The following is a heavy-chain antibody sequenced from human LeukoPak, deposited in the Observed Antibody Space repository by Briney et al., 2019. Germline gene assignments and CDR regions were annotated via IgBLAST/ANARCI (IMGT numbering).Heavy chain of an antibody. CDR3: ARICSGGSCYPAP. Sequence: SETLSLTCTVSGDSISTSNSYWGWIRQPPGKGLEWIGSIYYSGNTYYNASLKSRVTISVDTSKNQFSLKFTSVTAADTAVYYCARICSGGSCYPAPWGQGTLVTVSS. CDR2: IYYSGNT. V-gene: IGHV4-39*01. D-gene: IGHD2-15*01. CDR1: GDSISTSNSY. J-gene: IGHJ5*02.